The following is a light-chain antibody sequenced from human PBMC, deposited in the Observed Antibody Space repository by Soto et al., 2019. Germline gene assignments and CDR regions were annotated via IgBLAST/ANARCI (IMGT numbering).Light chain of an antibody. V-gene: IGKV1-39*01. CDR2: SAS. CDR1: QTISIY. J-gene: IGKJ3*01. CDR3: QQSYSTPFT. Sequence: DIQMTQSPSSLSASVGDRVTITCRASQTISIYLNWYQQEPGKAPKLLIFSASTLQSGVPPRFSGSRSGTEFTLTISNLQPEDFATYSCQQSYSTPFTFGPGTIVDVK.